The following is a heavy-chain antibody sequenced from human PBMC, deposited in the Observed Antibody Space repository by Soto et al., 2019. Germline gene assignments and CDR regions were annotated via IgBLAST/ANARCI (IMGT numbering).Heavy chain of an antibody. D-gene: IGHD1-26*01. J-gene: IGHJ4*02. CDR2: ISSGGSNQ. Sequence: PGGSLRLSCAASGFIFNTYAMHWVRQAPGKGLAWVGLISSGGSNQYQPDSVKGRFTISRDNSKNTLFLQKNSLITEETAVYYWATEPPGGSLDFWGQGTLVTVSS. V-gene: IGHV3-30-3*01. CDR3: ATEPPGGSLDF. CDR1: GFIFNTYA.